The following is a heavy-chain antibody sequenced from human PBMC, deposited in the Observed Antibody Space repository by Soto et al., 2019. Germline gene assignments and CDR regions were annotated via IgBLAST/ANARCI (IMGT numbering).Heavy chain of an antibody. V-gene: IGHV1-18*04. CDR1: GYFFTSYG. Sequence: QVQLVQSGGEVVQPGASVKVSCKASGYFFTSYGISWVRQAPGQGLEWMGWISPYNGKTKYAQNFQGRVTMTTDTSPYTAYMEVRSLRSDNPAVYYCARDFGSDLSAPGGVFDSWGQGTLVTVSS. J-gene: IGHJ4*02. CDR2: ISPYNGKT. D-gene: IGHD3-3*01. CDR3: ARDFGSDLSAPGGVFDS.